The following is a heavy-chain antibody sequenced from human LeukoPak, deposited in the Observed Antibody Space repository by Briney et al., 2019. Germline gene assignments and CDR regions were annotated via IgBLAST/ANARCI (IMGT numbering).Heavy chain of an antibody. V-gene: IGHV3-66*01. CDR1: GFTVSSNY. J-gene: IGHJ4*02. Sequence: GGSLRLSCAASGFTVSSNYMSWVRQAPGEGLEWVSVIYSGGSTYYADSVKGRFTISRDNSKNTLYLQMNSLRAEDTAVYYCARGIAAALFDYWGQGTLVTVSS. D-gene: IGHD6-13*01. CDR2: IYSGGST. CDR3: ARGIAAALFDY.